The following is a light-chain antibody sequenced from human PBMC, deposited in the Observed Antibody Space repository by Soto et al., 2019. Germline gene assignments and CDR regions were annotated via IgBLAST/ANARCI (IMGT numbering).Light chain of an antibody. V-gene: IGKV1-12*01. CDR3: QQANSFPIT. Sequence: EIPMPQSPSSVSASVGDRVTITCRASQGISTWLAWYQQKAGKAPNLLIYGASNLHSGVPSRFSGSGSGTNFTLTISSLQPEDFATYYCQQANSFPITFGQGTRLEIK. J-gene: IGKJ5*01. CDR1: QGISTW. CDR2: GAS.